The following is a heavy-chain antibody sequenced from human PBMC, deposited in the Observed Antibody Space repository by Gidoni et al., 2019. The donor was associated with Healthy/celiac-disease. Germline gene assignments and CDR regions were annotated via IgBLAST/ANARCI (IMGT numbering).Heavy chain of an antibody. CDR1: GGSFSGYY. V-gene: IGHV4-34*01. Sequence: QVQLQQWGAGLLKPSETLSLTCAVYGGSFSGYYWSWIRQPPGKGLEWIGEINHSGSTNYNPSLKSRVTISVDTPKNQFSLKLSSVTAADTAVYYCARGSPYQLGGWYWFDPWGQGTLVTVSS. CDR3: ARGSPYQLGGWYWFDP. J-gene: IGHJ5*02. D-gene: IGHD2-2*01. CDR2: INHSGST.